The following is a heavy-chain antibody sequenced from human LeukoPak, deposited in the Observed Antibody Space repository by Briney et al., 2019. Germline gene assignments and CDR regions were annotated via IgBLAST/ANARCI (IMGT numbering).Heavy chain of an antibody. V-gene: IGHV4-39*01. Sequence: SQTLSLTCTVSGGSISSGDYYWGWIRQPPGKALEWIGNLYYSGSTYYNPSLKRRVTISVDTSKNQFSLKLSSVTAADTALYYCARQAISGYDPPPFDSWGQGTLVTVSS. CDR3: ARQAISGYDPPPFDS. J-gene: IGHJ4*02. CDR2: LYYSGST. CDR1: GGSISSGDYY. D-gene: IGHD5-12*01.